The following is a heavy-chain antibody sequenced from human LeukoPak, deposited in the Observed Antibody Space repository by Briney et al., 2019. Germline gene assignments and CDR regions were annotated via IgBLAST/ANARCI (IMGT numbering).Heavy chain of an antibody. CDR3: ARQTGSGLFILP. D-gene: IGHD3/OR15-3a*01. J-gene: IGHJ4*02. Sequence: PSETLSLTCTVSGVSISSSNSYWGWIRQPPGKGLEWIGSIYYSGNTYYNASLKSRVTISIDTSKNQFSLKLTSVTAADTAVYYCARQTGSGLFILPGGQGTLVTVSS. V-gene: IGHV4-39*01. CDR1: GVSISSSNSY. CDR2: IYYSGNT.